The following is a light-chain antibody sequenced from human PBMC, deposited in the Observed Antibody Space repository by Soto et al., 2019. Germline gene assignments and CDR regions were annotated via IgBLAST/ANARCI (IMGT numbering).Light chain of an antibody. CDR1: QTVVVR. CDR3: HQRQRWPRT. Sequence: EIVLTQSPATLSSSPGERATLSCRASQTVVVRLAWYQHKPGQAPRLIIYEASNRAAGIPARFSGSGSGTDVPLPITSREPEDFAFYYCHQRQRWPRTFGQGTKVEIE. CDR2: EAS. V-gene: IGKV3-11*01. J-gene: IGKJ1*01.